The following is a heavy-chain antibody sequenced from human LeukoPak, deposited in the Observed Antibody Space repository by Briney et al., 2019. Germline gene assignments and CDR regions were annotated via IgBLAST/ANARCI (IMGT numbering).Heavy chain of an antibody. D-gene: IGHD6-19*01. CDR3: AKDHGYSSGCSDY. V-gene: IGHV3-30*02. J-gene: IGHJ4*02. Sequence: PGGSLRLSCAASGFTFSSYGVHWVRQAPGKGLEWVAFIRYDGSNKYYADSVKGRFTISRDNSKNTLYLQMNSLRAEDTAVYYCAKDHGYSSGCSDYWGQGTLVTVSS. CDR1: GFTFSSYG. CDR2: IRYDGSNK.